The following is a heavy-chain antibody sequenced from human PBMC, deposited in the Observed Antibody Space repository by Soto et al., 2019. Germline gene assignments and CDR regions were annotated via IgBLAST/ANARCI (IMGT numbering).Heavy chain of an antibody. D-gene: IGHD3-10*01. CDR2: ISGSGGST. V-gene: IGHV3-23*01. CDR3: AKQRSAGRYGSGNYFDY. Sequence: EVQLLESGGGLVQPGGSLRLSCAASGFTFSSYAMSWVRQAPGKGLGWVSAISGSGGSTYYADSVKGRFTISRDNSKNTLYLQMNSLRAEDTAVYYCAKQRSAGRYGSGNYFDYWGQGTLVTVSS. CDR1: GFTFSSYA. J-gene: IGHJ4*02.